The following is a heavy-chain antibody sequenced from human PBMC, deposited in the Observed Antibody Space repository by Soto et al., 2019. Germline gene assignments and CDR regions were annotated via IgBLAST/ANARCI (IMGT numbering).Heavy chain of an antibody. CDR1: CYTFTSYG. D-gene: IGHD3-22*01. Sequence: SAQVSFKASCYTFTSYGISWVRQAPGQGLEWMGWISAYNGNTNYAQKLQGRVTMTTDTSTSTAYMELRSLRSDDTAVYYCARADYYDSSGYYFDYWGQGTLVTVSS. V-gene: IGHV1-18*04. CDR3: ARADYYDSSGYYFDY. CDR2: ISAYNGNT. J-gene: IGHJ4*02.